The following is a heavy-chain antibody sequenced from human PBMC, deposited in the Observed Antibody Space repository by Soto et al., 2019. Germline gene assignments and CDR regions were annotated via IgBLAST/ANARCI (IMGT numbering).Heavy chain of an antibody. CDR1: GYTFTSYD. D-gene: IGHD3-3*01. CDR3: ARGSRRYTYYDFWSGPSDY. V-gene: IGHV1-8*01. J-gene: IGHJ4*02. CDR2: MNPNSGNT. Sequence: ASGKVSCKSSGYTFTSYDLNWVRQATGQGLEWMGWMNPNSGNTGYAQKFQGRVTMTRNTSISTDYMELSSLRSEDTAVYYCARGSRRYTYYDFWSGPSDYWGQGTLVTVSS.